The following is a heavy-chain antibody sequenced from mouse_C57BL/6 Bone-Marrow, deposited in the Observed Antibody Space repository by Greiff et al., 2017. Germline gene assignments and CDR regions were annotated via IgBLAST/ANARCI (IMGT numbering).Heavy chain of an antibody. CDR1: GFTFSSYG. J-gene: IGHJ2*01. V-gene: IGHV5-6*01. D-gene: IGHD1-3*01. Sequence: EVHLVESGGDLVKPGGSLKLSCAASGFTFSSYGMSWVRQTPDKRLEWVATISSGGSYTYYPDSVKGRFTISRDNAKNTLYLQLSRLKSEDTAMYYCARRLIRGYWGQGTTLTVSS. CDR2: ISSGGSYT. CDR3: ARRLIRGY.